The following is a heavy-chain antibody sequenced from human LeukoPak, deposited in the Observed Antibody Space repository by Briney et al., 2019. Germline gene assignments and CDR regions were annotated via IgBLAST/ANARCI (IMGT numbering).Heavy chain of an antibody. V-gene: IGHV4-39*01. D-gene: IGHD2-2*01. CDR1: GGSISSSFYY. CDR3: ARLGGYCSSTSCNRPYSWFDP. J-gene: IGHJ5*02. CDR2: IYYSGST. Sequence: PSETLSLTCSVSGGSISSSFYYWGWIRQPPGKGLEWITSIYYSGSTYYNPSLKSRVTISVDTSKNQFSLKLSSVTAADTAVYYCARLGGYCSSTSCNRPYSWFDPWGQGTLVTVSS.